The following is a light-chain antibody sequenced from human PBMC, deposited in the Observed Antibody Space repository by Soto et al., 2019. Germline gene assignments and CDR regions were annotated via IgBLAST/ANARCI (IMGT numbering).Light chain of an antibody. V-gene: IGLV2-23*01. CDR3: CSSAPESTYV. CDR2: KGT. Sequence: QSALAQPASVSGSPGLSITISCTGTSSDVGAYNSVSWYQQHPHKAPQVIIYKGTQRPSGISNRFSGSTSGTVASLTISGLQADDEADYFCCSSAPESTYVFGTGTKLTVL. CDR1: SSDVGAYNS. J-gene: IGLJ1*01.